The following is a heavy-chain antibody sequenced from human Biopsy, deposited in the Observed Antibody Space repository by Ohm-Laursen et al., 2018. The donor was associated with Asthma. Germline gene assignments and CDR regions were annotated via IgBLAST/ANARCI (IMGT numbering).Heavy chain of an antibody. CDR2: ILPMLGTA. CDR1: GDSFSTFT. D-gene: IGHD1-26*01. Sequence: AASVKVSCKASGDSFSTFTITWVRQAPGQALEWMGGILPMLGTANYAQKFQGRVTITADESTTTAYMELSSLRSEDTAVYFCATPPVGSISYFDSWGQGTLVTVSS. J-gene: IGHJ4*02. CDR3: ATPPVGSISYFDS. V-gene: IGHV1-69*13.